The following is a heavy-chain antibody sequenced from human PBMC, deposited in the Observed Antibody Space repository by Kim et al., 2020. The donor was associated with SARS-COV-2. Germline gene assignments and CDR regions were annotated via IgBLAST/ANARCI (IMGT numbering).Heavy chain of an antibody. Sequence: AQKFQGRVTMTEDTSTETAYMELSSLRSEDTAVYYCATQLRLVPAAQLDYWGQGTLLTVSS. CDR3: ATQLRLVPAAQLDY. V-gene: IGHV1-24*01. D-gene: IGHD2-2*01. J-gene: IGHJ4*02.